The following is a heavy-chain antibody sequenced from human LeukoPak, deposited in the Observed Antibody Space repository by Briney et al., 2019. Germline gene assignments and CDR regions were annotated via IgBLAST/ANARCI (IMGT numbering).Heavy chain of an antibody. CDR1: GFTFSSYG. J-gene: IGHJ4*02. D-gene: IGHD3-3*01. V-gene: IGHV3-33*01. Sequence: GGSLRLSCAASGFTFSSYGMHWVRQAPGKGLEWVAVIWYDGSNKYYADSVKGRFTISRDNSKNTLYLQMNSLRAEGTAVYYCARAGITIFGVVTHFDYWGQGTLVTVSS. CDR3: ARAGITIFGVVTHFDY. CDR2: IWYDGSNK.